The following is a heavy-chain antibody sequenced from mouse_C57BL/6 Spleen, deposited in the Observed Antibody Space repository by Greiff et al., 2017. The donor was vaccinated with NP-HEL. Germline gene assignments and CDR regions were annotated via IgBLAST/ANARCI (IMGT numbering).Heavy chain of an antibody. CDR3: ARNYDYDDYAMDY. CDR2: IWSGGST. J-gene: IGHJ4*01. V-gene: IGHV2-2*01. Sequence: VKLMESGPGLVQPSQSLSITCTVSGFSLTSYGVHWVRQSPGKGLEWLGVIWSGGSTDYNAAFISSRSISKDNSKSQVFFKMNSLQADDTAIYYCARNYDYDDYAMDYWGQGTSVTVSS. D-gene: IGHD2-4*01. CDR1: GFSLTSYG.